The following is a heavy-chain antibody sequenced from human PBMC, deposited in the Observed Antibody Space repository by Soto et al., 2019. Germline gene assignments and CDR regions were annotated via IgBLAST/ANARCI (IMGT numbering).Heavy chain of an antibody. J-gene: IGHJ6*02. V-gene: IGHV3-33*01. CDR1: GFSFNTYA. D-gene: IGHD3-16*01. CDR2: IWHDGSDT. Sequence: QVQLVESGGGVVQPGRSLRLSCTASGFSFNTYAMHWVRQDPGKGPEWVAVIWHDGSDTYHADSVRGRFTISRDNSKNTLYLQMNSLRAEDTALYYCAREPRGPDYGMDVWGQGTTVTVSS. CDR3: AREPRGPDYGMDV.